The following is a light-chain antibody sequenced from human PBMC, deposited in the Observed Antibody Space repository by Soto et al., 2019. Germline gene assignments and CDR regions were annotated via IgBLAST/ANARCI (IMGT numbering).Light chain of an antibody. J-gene: IGLJ2*01. V-gene: IGLV1-40*01. CDR2: GNS. CDR3: QSYDSSLSALV. CDR1: SSNIGAGYD. Sequence: QSVRTQPPSVSGAPGQRVTISCTGSSSNIGAGYDVHWYQQLPGTAPKLLIYGNSNRPSGVPDRFSGSKSGTSASLAITGLQAEDEADYYCQSYDSSLSALVFGGGTKLT.